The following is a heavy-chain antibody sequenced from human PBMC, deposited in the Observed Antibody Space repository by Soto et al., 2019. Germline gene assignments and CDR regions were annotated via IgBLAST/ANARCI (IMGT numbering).Heavy chain of an antibody. CDR1: GVTFSSYS. CDR2: ISSSSSYI. CDR3: ARDRSGYYYYMDV. D-gene: IGHD2-15*01. J-gene: IGHJ6*03. Sequence: GGSLRLSCAASGVTFSSYSMNWVRQAPGKGLEWVSSISSSSSYIYYADSVKGRFTISRDNAKNSLYLQMNSLRAEDTAVYYCARDRSGYYYYMDVWGKGTTVTVSS. V-gene: IGHV3-21*01.